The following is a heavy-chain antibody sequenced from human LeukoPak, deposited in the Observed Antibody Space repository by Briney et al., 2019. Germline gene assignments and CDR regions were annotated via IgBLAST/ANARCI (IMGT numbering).Heavy chain of an antibody. J-gene: IGHJ4*02. V-gene: IGHV1-2*02. CDR1: GYTFTFYY. D-gene: IGHD2-2*01. CDR2: INPNSGGT. Sequence: ASVTVSFTASGYTFTFYYMHWVRQAPGQGLEWMGWINPNSGGTNYAQKFQGRVTMTRDTSISTAYMELSRLRSDDTAVYYCASEGYCSSTSCYADYWGQGTLVTVSS. CDR3: ASEGYCSSTSCYADY.